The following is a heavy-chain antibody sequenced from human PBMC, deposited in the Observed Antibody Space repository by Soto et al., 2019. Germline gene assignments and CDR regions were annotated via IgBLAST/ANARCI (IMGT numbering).Heavy chain of an antibody. CDR3: ARGVIAPPNSFGP. CDR1: GGSINSGDYY. CDR2: VCYSFTS. V-gene: IGHV4-61*08. Sequence: SETLSLTCTVSGGSINSGDYYWSWILQPPGKGREGIGYVCYSFTSNYNPVLKSRVTFALGKSKDQFSLEMNSVAAADTAVYYCARGVIAPPNSFGPWGQGTLVTVSS. J-gene: IGHJ5*02. D-gene: IGHD7-27*01.